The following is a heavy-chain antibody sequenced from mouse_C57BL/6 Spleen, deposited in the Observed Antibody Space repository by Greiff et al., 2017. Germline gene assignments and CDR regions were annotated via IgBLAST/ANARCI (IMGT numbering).Heavy chain of an antibody. CDR2: IYPGDGDT. Sequence: QVQLQQSGAELVKPGASVKISCKASGYAFSSYWMNWVKQRPGQGLEWIGQIYPGDGDTNYNGKFKGKATLTADKSSSTAYMQLSSLTSEDSAVYFCARGDYDEAWFAYWGQGTLVTVSA. CDR3: ARGDYDEAWFAY. D-gene: IGHD2-4*01. CDR1: GYAFSSYW. V-gene: IGHV1-80*01. J-gene: IGHJ3*01.